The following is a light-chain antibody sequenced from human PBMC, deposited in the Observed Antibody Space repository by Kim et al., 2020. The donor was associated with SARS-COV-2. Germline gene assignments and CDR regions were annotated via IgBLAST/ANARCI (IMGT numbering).Light chain of an antibody. Sequence: DIRMTQSPSTLSASIGDRVTITCRASQSVDGSLAWYQQKPGNAPKLLIYQASTLNSGVPSRFSGGGSGTEFTLTISSLQPDDFATYYCQHYNSNFGPGTKVDIK. CDR3: QHYNSN. J-gene: IGKJ3*01. V-gene: IGKV1-5*03. CDR1: QSVDGS. CDR2: QAS.